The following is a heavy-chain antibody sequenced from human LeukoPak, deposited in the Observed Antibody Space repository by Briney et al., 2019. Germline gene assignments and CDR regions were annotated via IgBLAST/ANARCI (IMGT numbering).Heavy chain of an antibody. CDR1: GFSFSSYE. CDR2: ISSSGSTI. J-gene: IGHJ4*02. CDR3: ASKRWLQSSFDY. V-gene: IGHV3-48*03. D-gene: IGHD5-24*01. Sequence: GGSLRLSCAASGFSFSSYEMNWVRQAPGKGLEWLSYISSSGSTIYYADSVKGRFTISRDNAKTSLYLQMNGLRAEDTAVYYCASKRWLQSSFDYWGQGTLVTVSS.